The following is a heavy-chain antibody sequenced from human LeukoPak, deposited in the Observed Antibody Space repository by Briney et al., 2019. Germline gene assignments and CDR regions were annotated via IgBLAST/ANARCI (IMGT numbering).Heavy chain of an antibody. Sequence: ASVNVSCKASGYTFTGYYMHWVRQAPGQGLEWMGWINPNSGGTNYAQKFQGRVTMTRDTSISTAYMELSRLRSDDTAVYYCARDRGISRDLFDYWGQGTLDTVSP. J-gene: IGHJ4*02. CDR1: GYTFTGYY. CDR2: INPNSGGT. V-gene: IGHV1-2*02. CDR3: ARDRGISRDLFDY. D-gene: IGHD6-13*01.